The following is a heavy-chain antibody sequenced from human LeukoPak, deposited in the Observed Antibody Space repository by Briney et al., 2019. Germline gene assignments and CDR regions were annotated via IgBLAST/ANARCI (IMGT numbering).Heavy chain of an antibody. Sequence: ASVKVSCKASGYTFTEYGISWLRQAPGQGLEWMGWISVYSGNTNYAQKLQGRVTMTTDTSTSTAYMELRSLRSDDTAVYYCARDGQWLVPDYWGQGTLVTVSS. J-gene: IGHJ4*02. D-gene: IGHD6-19*01. CDR2: ISVYSGNT. CDR3: ARDGQWLVPDY. CDR1: GYTFTEYG. V-gene: IGHV1-18*01.